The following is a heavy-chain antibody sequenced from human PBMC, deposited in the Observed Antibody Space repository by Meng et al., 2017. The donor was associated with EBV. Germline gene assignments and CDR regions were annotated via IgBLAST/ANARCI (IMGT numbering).Heavy chain of an antibody. D-gene: IGHD2/OR15-2a*01. J-gene: IGHJ4*02. Sequence: QLQLRAPGPGLVRHSEPLTPPCIVPGVSVTSGAYHWSWIRQSPGEGLGWIWYIYATGITIYNPSLKSLVTISLETSKNQFSLTVNSVTTADTAVYYCAKSRSSTPGIVDDWGQGTLVTVSS. V-gene: IGHV4-61*08. CDR2: IYATGIT. CDR3: AKSRSSTPGIVDD. CDR1: GVSVTSGAYH.